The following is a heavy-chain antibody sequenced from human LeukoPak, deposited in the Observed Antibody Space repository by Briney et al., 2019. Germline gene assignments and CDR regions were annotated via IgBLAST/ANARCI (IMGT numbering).Heavy chain of an antibody. CDR3: AKDGYCDSTVCYWSY. V-gene: IGHV3-23*01. CDR1: GFTFRRYS. Sequence: GGSLRLSCSASGFTFRRYSMSWVRQGPGKGLEWVAGISGSGATTYYADSVKGRFTISRDNTRSMLYVQMDSLRGEDTAIYYCAKDGYCDSTVCYWSYWGQGTLVTVSS. CDR2: ISGSGATT. J-gene: IGHJ4*02. D-gene: IGHD2/OR15-2a*01.